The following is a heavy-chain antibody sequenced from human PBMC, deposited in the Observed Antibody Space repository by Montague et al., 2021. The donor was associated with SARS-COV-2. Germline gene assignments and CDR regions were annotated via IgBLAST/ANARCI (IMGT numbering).Heavy chain of an antibody. Sequence: SETLSLTCTVSGGSISSYYWSWIRQPPGKGLEWIGYMYYSGSTNYKPSLKSRVTLSVDTSKNQFSLKLSSVTAADTAVYYCARDFDYWGKGTLVTVSS. CDR2: MYYSGST. CDR3: ARDFDY. CDR1: GGSISSYY. J-gene: IGHJ4*02. V-gene: IGHV4-59*13.